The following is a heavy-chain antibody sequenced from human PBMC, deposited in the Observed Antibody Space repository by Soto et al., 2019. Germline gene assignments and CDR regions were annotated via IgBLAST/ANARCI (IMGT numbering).Heavy chain of an antibody. CDR1: GGSFSGYY. J-gene: IGHJ4*03. CDR2: INHSGST. V-gene: IGHV4-34*01. CDR3: ESEKITGLFDY. Sequence: SETLSLTCAVYGGSFSGYYWTWIRQPPGTGLEWIGEINHSGSTNYNPSLKSRVTISVDTSKNQFSLKLTSVTAADTAVDYCESEKITGLFDYWGQGTKVTVSS. D-gene: IGHD2-8*02.